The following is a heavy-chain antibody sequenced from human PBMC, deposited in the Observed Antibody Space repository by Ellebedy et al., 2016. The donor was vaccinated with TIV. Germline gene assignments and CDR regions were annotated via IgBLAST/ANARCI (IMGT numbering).Heavy chain of an antibody. J-gene: IGHJ4*02. V-gene: IGHV4-59*12. CDR3: ARGSKGSGYRPPYYFDY. CDR2: INHSGST. D-gene: IGHD3-22*01. CDR1: GGSISSYY. Sequence: SETLSLXXTVSGGSISSYYWSWIRQPPGKGLEWIGYINHSGSTNYNPSLKSRVTISVDTSKNQFSLKLSSVTAADTAVYYCARGSKGSGYRPPYYFDYWGQGTLVTVSS.